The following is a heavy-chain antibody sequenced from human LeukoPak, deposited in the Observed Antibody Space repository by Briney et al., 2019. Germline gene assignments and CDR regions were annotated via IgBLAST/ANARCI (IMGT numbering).Heavy chain of an antibody. Sequence: PGGSLRLSCAASGFTFSSYAMSWVRQAPGKWLEWVSAISGSGGSTYYADSVKGRFTISRDNSKNTLYLQMNSLRAEDTAVYYCAKDIVHGLHSQYYYDSSGYYEGYWGQGTLVTVSS. CDR2: ISGSGGST. D-gene: IGHD3-22*01. V-gene: IGHV3-23*01. CDR1: GFTFSSYA. CDR3: AKDIVHGLHSQYYYDSSGYYEGY. J-gene: IGHJ4*02.